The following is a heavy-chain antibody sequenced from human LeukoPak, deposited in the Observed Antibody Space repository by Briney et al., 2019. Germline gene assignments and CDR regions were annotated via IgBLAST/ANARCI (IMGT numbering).Heavy chain of an antibody. V-gene: IGHV4-39*01. CDR1: GGSISSSSYY. CDR3: ARQPYGDYVEYWYFDL. D-gene: IGHD4-17*01. CDR2: IYYSGST. Sequence: SETLSLTCTVSGGSISSSSYYWGWIRQPPGKGLEWIVSIYYSGSTYYNPSLKSRVTISVDTSKNQFSLKLSSVTAADTAVYYCARQPYGDYVEYWYFDLWGRGTLVTVSS. J-gene: IGHJ2*01.